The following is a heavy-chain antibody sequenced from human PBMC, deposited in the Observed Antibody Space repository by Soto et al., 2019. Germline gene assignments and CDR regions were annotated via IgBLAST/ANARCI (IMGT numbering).Heavy chain of an antibody. J-gene: IGHJ4*02. D-gene: IGHD1-26*01. CDR3: ARFSGSYTRGLDY. CDR2: SRNKANSYST. CDR1: GFTFSDHY. V-gene: IGHV3-72*01. Sequence: EVQLVESGGGLVQPGGSLRLSCAASGFTFSDHYMDWVRQAPGKGLEWVGRSRNKANSYSTEYAASVKGTFTISRDESKNSTYLQMNSLKTEDTAVYYCARFSGSYTRGLDYWGEGTLVTVSS.